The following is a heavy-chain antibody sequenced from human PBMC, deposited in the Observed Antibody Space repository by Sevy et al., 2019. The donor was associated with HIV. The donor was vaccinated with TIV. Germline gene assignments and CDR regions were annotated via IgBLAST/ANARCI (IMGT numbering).Heavy chain of an antibody. CDR3: ARSLKDWTPSAGH. CDR1: GFTFSDYY. J-gene: IGHJ4*02. CDR2: ISSTTGYT. D-gene: IGHD1-1*01. V-gene: IGHV3-11*06. Sequence: GGSLRLSCTASGFTFSDYYMSWIRQAPGKGLECVSFISSTTGYTNYADSVKGRFTISRDNAKNSRYRQMNNLRAEDTAVYYCARSLKDWTPSAGHWGQGTLVTVSS.